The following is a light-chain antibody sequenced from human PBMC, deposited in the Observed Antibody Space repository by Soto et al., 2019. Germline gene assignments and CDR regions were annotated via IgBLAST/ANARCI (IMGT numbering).Light chain of an antibody. Sequence: QSVLTQPASVSGSPGKSITISCTGTSSGVGNYKFVSWYQQYPGKAPKIMIYEITERLSGVSNRFSGSKSGNTASLTISGLQAEDEADYYCCSYAGRSTGVFGGGTQLTVL. CDR3: CSYAGRSTGV. V-gene: IGLV2-23*02. CDR1: SSGVGNYKF. CDR2: EIT. J-gene: IGLJ3*02.